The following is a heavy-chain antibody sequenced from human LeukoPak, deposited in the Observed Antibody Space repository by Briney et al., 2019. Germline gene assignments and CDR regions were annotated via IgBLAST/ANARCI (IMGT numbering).Heavy chain of an antibody. CDR1: GYTFTSYV. J-gene: IGHJ4*02. D-gene: IGHD3-10*01. Sequence: ASVKVSCKASGYTFTSYVMNWVRQAPGQGLEWMGWINTNTGNPTFAQGFTGRFVFSLDTSVSTAYLQWSSLKASDTAMYYCARGPYYYGSGSSLYYFDYWGQGTLVTVSS. CDR3: ARGPYYYGSGSSLYYFDY. CDR2: INTNTGNP. V-gene: IGHV7-4-1*02.